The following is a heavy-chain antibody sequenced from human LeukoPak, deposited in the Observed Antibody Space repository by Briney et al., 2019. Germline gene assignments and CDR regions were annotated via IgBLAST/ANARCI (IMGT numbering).Heavy chain of an antibody. CDR3: ARVAAAGTHLFDY. J-gene: IGHJ4*02. V-gene: IGHV1-2*02. CDR2: INPNSGGT. CDR1: GYTFTGYY. Sequence: ASVKVSCKASGYTFTGYYMHWVRQAPGQGLGWMGWINPNSGGTNYAQKFQGRVTMTRDTSISTAYMELSRLRSDDTAVYYCARVAAAGTHLFDYWGQGTLVTVSS. D-gene: IGHD6-13*01.